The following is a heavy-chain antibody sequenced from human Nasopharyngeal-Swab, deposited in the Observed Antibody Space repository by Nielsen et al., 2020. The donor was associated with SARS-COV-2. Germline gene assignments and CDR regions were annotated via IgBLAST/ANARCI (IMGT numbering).Heavy chain of an antibody. J-gene: IGHJ6*03. Sequence: GGSLRLSCAASGFNFNSYRMNWVRQAPGKGLEWVSAISGSGGSTYYADSVKGRFTISRDNSKNTLYLQMNSLRAEDTAVYYCAKVSSPYDFWSGYYTSYYYMDVWGKGTTVTVSS. CDR2: ISGSGGST. CDR1: GFNFNSYR. CDR3: AKVSSPYDFWSGYYTSYYYMDV. V-gene: IGHV3-23*01. D-gene: IGHD3-3*01.